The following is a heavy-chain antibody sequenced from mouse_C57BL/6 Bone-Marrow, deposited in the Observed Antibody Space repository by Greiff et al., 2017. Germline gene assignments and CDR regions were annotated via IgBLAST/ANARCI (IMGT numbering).Heavy chain of an antibody. J-gene: IGHJ2*01. D-gene: IGHD1-1*01. V-gene: IGHV1-15*01. CDR2: IDPETGGT. CDR3: TRVNTTVAPYYFDY. Sequence: VKLQQSGAELVRPGASVTLSCKASGYTFTDYEMHWVKQTPVHGLEWIGAIDPETGGTAYNQKFKGKAILTADKSSSPAYMELRSLTSEDSAVYYCTRVNTTVAPYYFDYWGQGTTLTVSS. CDR1: GYTFTDYE.